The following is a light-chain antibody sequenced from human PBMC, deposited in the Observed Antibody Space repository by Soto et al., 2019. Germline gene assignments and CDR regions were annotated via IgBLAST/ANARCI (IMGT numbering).Light chain of an antibody. CDR1: QSVSSF. Sequence: EIVLTQSPATLSLSPGARATLSCTTSQSVSSFLAWYQQKPGQAPRLLIYDASNRATGIPARFSGSGSGTDFTLTISSLEPEDSAIYYCQQRSNWLAFGGGTKVDIK. CDR2: DAS. CDR3: QQRSNWLA. V-gene: IGKV3-11*01. J-gene: IGKJ4*01.